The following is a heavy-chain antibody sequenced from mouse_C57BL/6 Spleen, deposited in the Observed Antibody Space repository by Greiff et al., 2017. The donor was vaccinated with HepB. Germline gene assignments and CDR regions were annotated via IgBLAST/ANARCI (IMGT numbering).Heavy chain of an antibody. V-gene: IGHV1-61*01. J-gene: IGHJ2*01. CDR3: ARDRVYYFAY. D-gene: IGHD3-3*01. CDR2: IYPSDSET. CDR1: GYTFTSYW. Sequence: QVQLQQPGAELVRPGSSVKLSCKASGYTFTSYWMDWVKQRPGQGLEWIGNIYPSDSETHYNQKFKDKATLTVDKSSSTAYMQLRSLTSEDSAVYYCARDRVYYFAYWGQGTTLTVSS.